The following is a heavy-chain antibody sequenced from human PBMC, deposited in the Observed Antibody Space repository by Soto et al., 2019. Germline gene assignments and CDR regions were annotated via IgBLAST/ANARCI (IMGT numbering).Heavy chain of an antibody. Sequence: EVQLVESGGGLVQPGGSLRLSCAASGFTFSRYAMHWVRQAPGKGLEYVSPISSNGGSTYYANSVKGRFTISRDNSKNTLYLQMGSVRREDTAVYYCARGGRGYEFDYWGQGTLVTVSS. J-gene: IGHJ4*02. CDR3: ARGGRGYEFDY. CDR1: GFTFSRYA. V-gene: IGHV3-64*01. CDR2: ISSNGGST. D-gene: IGHD5-12*01.